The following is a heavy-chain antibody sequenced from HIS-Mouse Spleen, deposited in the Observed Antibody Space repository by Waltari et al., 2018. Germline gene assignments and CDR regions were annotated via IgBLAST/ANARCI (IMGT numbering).Heavy chain of an antibody. V-gene: IGHV1-18*01. CDR2: ISAYNGNT. J-gene: IGHJ6*02. CDR3: ARGSSDSSSWYYYYYGMDV. CDR1: GYTFTSYG. Sequence: QVQLVQSGAEVKKPGASVKVSCKASGYTFTSYGISWVRQAPGQGLEGMGWISAYNGNTNYAQKLQGRVTMTTDTSTSTAYMELRSLGSDDTAVYYCARGSSDSSSWYYYYYGMDVWGQGTTVTVSS. D-gene: IGHD6-13*01.